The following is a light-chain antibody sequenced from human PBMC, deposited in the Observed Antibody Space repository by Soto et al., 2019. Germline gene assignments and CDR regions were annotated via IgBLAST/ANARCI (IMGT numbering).Light chain of an antibody. J-gene: IGKJ5*01. CDR3: QQLNSYPQT. Sequence: DIQLTHSPSFLSASVGDRVTITCRASQGISSYLAWYQQKPGKAPKLLIYAASTLQSGVPSRFSGSGSGTEFTLTISSLQPEDFATYYCQQLNSYPQTCGQGTRLEIK. V-gene: IGKV1-9*01. CDR2: AAS. CDR1: QGISSY.